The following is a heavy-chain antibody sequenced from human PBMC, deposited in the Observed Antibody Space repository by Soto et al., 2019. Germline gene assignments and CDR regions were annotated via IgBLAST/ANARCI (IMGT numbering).Heavy chain of an antibody. Sequence: SETLSLTCTVSGGSISSYYWSWIRQPPGKGLEWIGYIYYSGSTNYNPSVKGRFTISRDNSKNTLYLQMNSLRAEDTAVYYCARLPSPYSSGWYDYFDYWGQGTLVTVSS. V-gene: IGHV4-59*12. CDR3: ARLPSPYSSGWYDYFDY. CDR1: GGSISSYY. J-gene: IGHJ4*02. D-gene: IGHD6-19*01. CDR2: IYYSGST.